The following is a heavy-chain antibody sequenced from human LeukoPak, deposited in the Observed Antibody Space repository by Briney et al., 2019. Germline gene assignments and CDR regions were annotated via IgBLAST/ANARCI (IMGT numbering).Heavy chain of an antibody. CDR1: GGAISSSSFY. CDR3: ARHRSDNTGYRYFDY. D-gene: IGHD3-9*01. J-gene: IGHJ4*02. CDR2: IYYIGTT. Sequence: SETLSLTCTVSGGAISSSSFYWAWIRQPPGKGLEWIGNIYYIGTTYFSPSLKSRVTISVDTSKNQFSLKLNSVTAADTAVYYCARHRSDNTGYRYFDYWGQGTLVTVSS. V-gene: IGHV4-39*01.